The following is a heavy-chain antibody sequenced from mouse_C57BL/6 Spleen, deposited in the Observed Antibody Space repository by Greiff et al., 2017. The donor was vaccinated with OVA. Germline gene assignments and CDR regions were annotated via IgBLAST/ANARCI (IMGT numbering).Heavy chain of an antibody. J-gene: IGHJ1*03. CDR1: GYTFTPYP. Sequence: VQLQQSGAELVKPGASVKMSCKASGYTFTPYPIEWMKQNHGKSLEWIGNFHPYNDDTKYNEKFKGKATLTVEKSSSTVYLELSRLTSDDSAVYYCARGDYDAYWYFDVWGTGTTVTVAS. D-gene: IGHD2-4*01. V-gene: IGHV1-47*01. CDR3: ARGDYDAYWYFDV. CDR2: FHPYNDDT.